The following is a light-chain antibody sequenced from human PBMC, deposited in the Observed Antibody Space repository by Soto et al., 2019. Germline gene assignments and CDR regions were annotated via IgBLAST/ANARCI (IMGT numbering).Light chain of an antibody. Sequence: DVQVTQSPSSLSAYVGDRVTITCRASQSISSYLNWYQQKPGKAPKLLIYDASSLESGVPSRFSGSGSGTEFTLTISSLQPDDFATYYCQQYNSYSWPFGQGTKVAIK. CDR1: QSISSY. CDR2: DAS. V-gene: IGKV1-5*01. J-gene: IGKJ1*01. CDR3: QQYNSYSWP.